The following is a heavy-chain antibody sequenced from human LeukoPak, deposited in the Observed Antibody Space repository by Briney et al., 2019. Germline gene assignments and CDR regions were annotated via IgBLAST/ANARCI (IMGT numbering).Heavy chain of an antibody. CDR3: ARLTSYYGMDV. CDR2: IHYSGST. Sequence: SETLSLTCTVSGGSISSYYWSWIRQPPGKGLEWIGYIHYSGSTNYNPSLKSRVTISVDTSKNQFSLKLSSVTAADTAVYYCARLTSYYGMDVWGQGTTVTVSS. CDR1: GGSISSYY. J-gene: IGHJ6*02. V-gene: IGHV4-59*08.